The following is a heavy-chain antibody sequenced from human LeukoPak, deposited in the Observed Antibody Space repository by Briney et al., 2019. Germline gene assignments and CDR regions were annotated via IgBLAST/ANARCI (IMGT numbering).Heavy chain of an antibody. CDR3: ARHGHSGSSWLNWFDP. D-gene: IGHD6-13*01. V-gene: IGHV4-59*05. CDR2: IYYSGTT. J-gene: IGHJ5*02. Sequence: LRLSCAASGFTFSSYEMNWVRQPPGKGLEWIGSIYYSGTTYYNPSLKIRVTISVDTSKNQFSLKLYSVTAADTAMYFCARHGHSGSSWLNWFDPWGQGTLVTVSS. CDR1: GFTFSSYE.